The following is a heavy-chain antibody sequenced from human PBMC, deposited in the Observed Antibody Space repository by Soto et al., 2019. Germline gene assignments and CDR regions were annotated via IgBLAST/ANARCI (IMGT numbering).Heavy chain of an antibody. CDR2: ISGNDGKT. J-gene: IGHJ4*02. Sequence: SSVKVSCKASGYRFTNHGISWVRQAPGQGLEWMGWISGNDGKTKYARKFQGRVTMTTDTSTSTAYMEMNSLRHDDTAVYYCARDFYPLAYYFDYWGQ. CDR1: GYRFTNHG. V-gene: IGHV1-18*01. CDR3: ARDFYPLAYYFDY.